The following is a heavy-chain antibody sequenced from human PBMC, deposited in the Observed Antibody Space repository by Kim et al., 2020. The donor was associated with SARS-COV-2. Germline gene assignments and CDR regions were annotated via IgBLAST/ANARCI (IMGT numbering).Heavy chain of an antibody. CDR1: GYTFATYA. CDR2: INAGNGDT. D-gene: IGHD6-19*01. J-gene: IGHJ6*02. V-gene: IGHV1-3*01. CDR3: VRRGLGYGMDV. Sequence: ASVKVSCKPSGYTFATYAIHWVRQAPGQRLEFMGWINAGNGDTGSSQKFQGRVTLSRDSSARTVYMELSSLGSEDTAVSYCVRRGLGYGMDVWGQGTTVTVSS.